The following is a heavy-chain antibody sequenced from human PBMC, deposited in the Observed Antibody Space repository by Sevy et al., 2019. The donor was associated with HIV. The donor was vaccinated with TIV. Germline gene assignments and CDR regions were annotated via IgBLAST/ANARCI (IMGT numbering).Heavy chain of an antibody. CDR3: AKDRVSGTYYSGDFDY. J-gene: IGHJ4*02. CDR1: GFTFSTYA. Sequence: GGSLRLSCAASGFTFSTYAMTWVRQAPGGGLEWVSVISGSGSSTYYADSLKGRFTISRDNSKNTLYLQMNSLRADDTAVYYCAKDRVSGTYYSGDFDYWGQGTLVTVSS. CDR2: ISGSGSST. V-gene: IGHV3-23*01. D-gene: IGHD3-10*01.